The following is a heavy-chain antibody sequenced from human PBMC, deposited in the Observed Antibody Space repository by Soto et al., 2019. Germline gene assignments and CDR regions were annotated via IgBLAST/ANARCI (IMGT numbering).Heavy chain of an antibody. CDR2: IIPIFGTA. CDR1: GGTFSSYA. CDR3: ARERNEISGVVTYYYGMDV. Sequence: QVQLVQSGAEVKKPGSSVKVSCKASGGTFSSYAISWVRQAPGQGLEWMGGIIPIFGTANYAQKFQGRVTITADESTSTAYMELSSLRSEDTAVYYCARERNEISGVVTYYYGMDVWGQGTTVTVSS. V-gene: IGHV1-69*13. J-gene: IGHJ6*02. D-gene: IGHD3-3*01.